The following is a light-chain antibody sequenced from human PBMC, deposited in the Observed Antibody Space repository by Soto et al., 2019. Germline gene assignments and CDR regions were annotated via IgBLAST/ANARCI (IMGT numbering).Light chain of an antibody. J-gene: IGLJ1*01. CDR3: SSYTTRNTEV. CDR2: DVV. Sequence: QSVLTQPASVSGSPGQSITISCAGTSSEIGAYNYVSWYQHLPGKAPKLIIYDVVTRPSGIFTRFSASKSGNTASLTISGLQAEDEADYYCSSYTTRNTEVFGTGTKVTVL. V-gene: IGLV2-14*03. CDR1: SSEIGAYNY.